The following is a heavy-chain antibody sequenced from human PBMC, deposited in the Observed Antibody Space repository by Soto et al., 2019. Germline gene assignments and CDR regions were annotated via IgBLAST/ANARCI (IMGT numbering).Heavy chain of an antibody. CDR2: IIPILGIA. CDR1: GGTFSSYT. D-gene: IGHD5-12*01. CDR3: AREVRDGYNTYFQH. J-gene: IGHJ1*01. V-gene: IGHV1-69*08. Sequence: QVQLVQSGAEVKKPGSSVKVSCKASGGTFSSYTISWVRQAPGQGLEWMGRIIPILGIANYAQKFQGRVTITADKSTSTAYMELSSLRSEDTDVYYCAREVRDGYNTYFQHWGQGTLVTVSS.